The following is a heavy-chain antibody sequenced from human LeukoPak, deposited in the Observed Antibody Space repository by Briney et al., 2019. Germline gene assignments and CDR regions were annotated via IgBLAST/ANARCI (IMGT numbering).Heavy chain of an antibody. Sequence: GGSLRLSCAASGFTFDDYTMHWVRQAPGKGLEWVSLISWDGGITYYADSVKGRFTISRDNSKNSLYLQMNSLRTEDTALYYCAKEHTSGSYFDYWGQGTLVTVSS. J-gene: IGHJ4*02. D-gene: IGHD3-10*01. CDR2: ISWDGGIT. CDR3: AKEHTSGSYFDY. V-gene: IGHV3-43*01. CDR1: GFTFDDYT.